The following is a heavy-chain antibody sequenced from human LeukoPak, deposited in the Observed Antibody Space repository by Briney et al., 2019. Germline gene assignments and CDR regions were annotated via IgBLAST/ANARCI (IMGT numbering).Heavy chain of an antibody. V-gene: IGHV4-4*07. CDR2: IYTSGST. D-gene: IGHD2-2*01. CDR3: ARDSANCSSTSCYGSRMDV. CDR1: GGSISSYY. J-gene: IGHJ6*03. Sequence: PSETLSPTCTVSGGSISSYYWSWIRQPAGKGLEWIGRIYTSGSTNYNPSLKSRVTMSVDTSKNQFSLKLSSVTAADTAVYYCARDSANCSSTSCYGSRMDVWGKGTTVTVSS.